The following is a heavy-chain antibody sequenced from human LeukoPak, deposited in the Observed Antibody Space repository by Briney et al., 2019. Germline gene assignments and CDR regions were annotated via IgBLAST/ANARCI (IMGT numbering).Heavy chain of an antibody. CDR1: GFTVSSNY. J-gene: IGHJ6*03. CDR3: ARDSSYYYYYMDV. CDR2: IYSTGST. V-gene: IGHV3-53*01. Sequence: PGGSLRLSCAASGFTVSSNYMSWVRQAPGKGLEWVSLIYSTGSTYYADSVRGRFTTSRDNSKNTLYLQMNSLRPEDTAVYYCARDSSYYYYYMDVWGKGTTVIVSS.